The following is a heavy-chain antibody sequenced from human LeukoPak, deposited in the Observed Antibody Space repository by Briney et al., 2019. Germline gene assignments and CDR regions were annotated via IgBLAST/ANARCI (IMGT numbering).Heavy chain of an antibody. CDR3: ASVYKNGMDV. CDR1: GYTFATYY. CDR2: LNPSGGSS. Sequence: GASVKVSCKASGYTFATYYMHWVRQAPGQGLEWMGILNPSGGSSSYAQKFQGRATLTRATSTSTVYMELSSLRSEGTAVYYCASVYKNGMDVWGQGTTVIVSS. D-gene: IGHD5-24*01. V-gene: IGHV1-46*01. J-gene: IGHJ6*02.